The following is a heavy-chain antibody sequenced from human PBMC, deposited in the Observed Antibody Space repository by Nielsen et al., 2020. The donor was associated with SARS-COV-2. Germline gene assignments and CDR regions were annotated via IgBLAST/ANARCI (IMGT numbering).Heavy chain of an antibody. CDR2: ISWDGGST. D-gene: IGHD6-19*01. Sequence: GESLKISCAASGFTFDDYTVHWARQAPGKGLEWVSLISWDGGSTYYADSVKGRFTISRDNSKNSLYLQMNSLRTEDTALYYCAKADDSSGPFDYWGQGTLVTGSP. J-gene: IGHJ4*02. V-gene: IGHV3-43*01. CDR3: AKADDSSGPFDY. CDR1: GFTFDDYT.